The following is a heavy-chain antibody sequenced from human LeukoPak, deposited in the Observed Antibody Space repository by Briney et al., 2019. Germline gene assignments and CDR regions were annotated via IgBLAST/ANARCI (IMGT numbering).Heavy chain of an antibody. Sequence: GGSLRLSCAASGFTFSSSWMHWVRQAPGKGLVWVSRINHDGSTTNYVDSVKGRFTISRDSAKNTLYPQMNSLTAEDTAVFYCVRDRFYGMDVWGQGTTVTVSS. CDR3: VRDRFYGMDV. CDR2: INHDGSTT. V-gene: IGHV3-74*01. J-gene: IGHJ6*02. CDR1: GFTFSSSW.